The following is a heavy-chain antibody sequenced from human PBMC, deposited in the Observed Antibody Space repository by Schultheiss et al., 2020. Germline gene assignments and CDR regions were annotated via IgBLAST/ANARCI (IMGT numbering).Heavy chain of an antibody. CDR1: GFTFSGSA. CDR2: IRSKANSYAT. J-gene: IGHJ5*02. Sequence: GGSLRLSCAASGFTFSGSAMHWVRQASGKGLEWVGRIRSKANSYATAYAASVKGRFTISRDDSKNTAYLQMNSLKTEDTAVYYCAKDAGPGWFDPWGQGTMVTVSS. V-gene: IGHV3-73*01. CDR3: AKDAGPGWFDP. D-gene: IGHD1-14*01.